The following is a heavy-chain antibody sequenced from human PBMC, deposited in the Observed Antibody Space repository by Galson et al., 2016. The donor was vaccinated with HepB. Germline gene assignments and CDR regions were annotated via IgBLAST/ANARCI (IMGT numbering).Heavy chain of an antibody. CDR2: ITTSSSTT. V-gene: IGHV3-48*02. J-gene: IGHJ4*02. CDR1: GFTFSSYS. D-gene: IGHD3-9*01. Sequence: SLRLSCAASGFTFSSYSMNWVRQAPGKGLEWVSYITTSSSTTSYADSVKGRFTISRDNAKNSLYLQMNSLRDEDTAVYNCARDVDWAFDYWGQGTLVTVPS. CDR3: ARDVDWAFDY.